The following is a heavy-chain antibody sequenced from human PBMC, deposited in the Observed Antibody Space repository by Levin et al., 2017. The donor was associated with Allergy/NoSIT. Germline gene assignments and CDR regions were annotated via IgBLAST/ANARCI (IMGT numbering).Heavy chain of an antibody. D-gene: IGHD1-14*01. J-gene: IGHJ6*03. CDR3: ARAGHYYYYYMDV. V-gene: IGHV4-59*01. Sequence: SETLSLTCTVSGGAISSYYWSWIRQPPGKGLEWIGYIYYSGSTNFNPSLKSRVTISVDTSKNQFSLKLSSVTAADTAVYYCARAGHYYYYYMDVWGKGTTVTVSS. CDR2: IYYSGST. CDR1: GGAISSYY.